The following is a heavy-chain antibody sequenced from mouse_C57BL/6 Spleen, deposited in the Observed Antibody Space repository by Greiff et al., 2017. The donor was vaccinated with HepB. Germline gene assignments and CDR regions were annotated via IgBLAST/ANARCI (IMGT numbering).Heavy chain of an antibody. CDR2: IYPGDGDT. CDR3: ARSHRVYYFDY. Sequence: QVQLQQSGPELVKPGASVKISCKASGYAFSSSWMNWVKQRPGKGLEWIGRIYPGDGDTNYNGKFKGKATLTADKSSSTAYMQISSLTSEDSAFYFCARSHRVYYFDYWGQGTTLTVSS. D-gene: IGHD3-1*01. J-gene: IGHJ2*01. CDR1: GYAFSSSW. V-gene: IGHV1-82*01.